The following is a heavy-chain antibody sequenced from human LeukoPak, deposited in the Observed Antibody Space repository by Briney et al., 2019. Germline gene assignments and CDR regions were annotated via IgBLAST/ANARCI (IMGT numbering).Heavy chain of an antibody. CDR1: GFTFSSYA. CDR3: AKTTGYCSGGSCYGFDY. CDR2: ISGSGGST. D-gene: IGHD2-15*01. Sequence: GGSLRLSCAASGFTFSSYAMSCVRQAPGKGLEWVSAISGSGGSTYYADSVKGRFTISRDNSKNTLYLQMNSLRAEDTAVYYCAKTTGYCSGGSCYGFDYWGQGTLVTVSS. J-gene: IGHJ4*02. V-gene: IGHV3-23*01.